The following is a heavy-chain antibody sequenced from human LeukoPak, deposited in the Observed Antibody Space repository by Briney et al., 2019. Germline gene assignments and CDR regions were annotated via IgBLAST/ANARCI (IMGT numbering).Heavy chain of an antibody. V-gene: IGHV4-4*02. Sequence: PSGTLSLTSGVSGGSISNTNWWPWFRQPPGKGLEWIGEVNLQGSTNYNPSLKSRVAISVDKSENHISLKLTSVTAADTAVYYCAREGGPYRPLDYSGQGTLVTVAS. CDR2: VNLQGST. J-gene: IGHJ4*02. CDR1: GGSISNTNW. CDR3: AREGGPYRPLDY.